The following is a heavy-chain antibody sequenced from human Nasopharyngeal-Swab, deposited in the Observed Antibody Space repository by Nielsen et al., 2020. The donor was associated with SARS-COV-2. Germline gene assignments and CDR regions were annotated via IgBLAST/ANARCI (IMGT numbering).Heavy chain of an antibody. D-gene: IGHD3-3*01. V-gene: IGHV1-46*01. CDR3: ASSRYEVTIFGVVYYGMDV. Sequence: ASVKVSCKASGYTFTSYYMYWVRQAPGQGLEWMGIINPSGGSTSYAQKFQGRVTMTRDTSTSTVYMELSSLRSEDTAVYYCASSRYEVTIFGVVYYGMDVWGQGTTVTVSS. CDR2: INPSGGST. J-gene: IGHJ6*02. CDR1: GYTFTSYY.